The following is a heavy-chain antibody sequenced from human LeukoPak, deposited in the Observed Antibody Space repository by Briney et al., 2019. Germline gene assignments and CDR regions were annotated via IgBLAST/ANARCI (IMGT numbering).Heavy chain of an antibody. CDR2: IYPGDSDT. J-gene: IGHJ6*03. Sequence: GESLKISCKGSGYSFTSYWIGWVRQMPGKGLEWMGIIYPGDSDTRYSPSFQGQVTISADKSISTAYLQWSSLKATDTAMYYCARTYYDFWSGSGPSYYYYMDVWGKGTTVTVSS. V-gene: IGHV5-51*01. CDR1: GYSFTSYW. D-gene: IGHD3-3*01. CDR3: ARTYYDFWSGSGPSYYYYMDV.